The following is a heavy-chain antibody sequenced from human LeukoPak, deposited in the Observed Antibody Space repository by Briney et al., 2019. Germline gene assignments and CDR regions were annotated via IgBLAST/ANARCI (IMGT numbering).Heavy chain of an antibody. CDR3: ARDRYYYGSGSINTYYYYYMDV. Sequence: GASVKVSCKASGYTFTGYYMHWVRQAPGQGLEWMGWINPNSGGTNYAQKFQGRVTMTRDTSISTAYMELSRLRSDDTAVYYCARDRYYYGSGSINTYYYYYMDVWGKGTTVTVSS. CDR1: GYTFTGYY. CDR2: INPNSGGT. J-gene: IGHJ6*03. V-gene: IGHV1-2*02. D-gene: IGHD3-10*01.